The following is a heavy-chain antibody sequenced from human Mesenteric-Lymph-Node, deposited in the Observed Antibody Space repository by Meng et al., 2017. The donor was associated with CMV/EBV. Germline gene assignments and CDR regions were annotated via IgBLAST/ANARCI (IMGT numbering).Heavy chain of an antibody. Sequence: GESLKISCAASEFTFSNYWMHWVRQAPGKGLVWVSRINSDGSSTSYADSVKGRFTISRDNAKNTLYLQMNSLRAEDTAVYYCARDPGYYYDSSEYYFDYWGQGTLVTVSS. D-gene: IGHD3-22*01. J-gene: IGHJ4*02. CDR3: ARDPGYYYDSSEYYFDY. CDR1: EFTFSNYW. CDR2: INSDGSST. V-gene: IGHV3-74*01.